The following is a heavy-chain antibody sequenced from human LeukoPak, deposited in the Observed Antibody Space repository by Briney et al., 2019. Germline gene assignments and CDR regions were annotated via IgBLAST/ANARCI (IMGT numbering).Heavy chain of an antibody. CDR1: GLTFSSYS. CDR3: ARLRRNNDNSGYYYYYDY. V-gene: IGHV3-21*01. CDR2: LTPTSSYI. J-gene: IGHJ4*02. D-gene: IGHD3-22*01. Sequence: GGSLRLSCAVSGLTFSSYSFNWVRQAPGKGLAWVSCLTPTSSYIYYADSVKGRFTISRDNAKNSLYLQMNSLRAEDTAVYYCARLRRNNDNSGYYYYYDYWGQGTLVTVSS.